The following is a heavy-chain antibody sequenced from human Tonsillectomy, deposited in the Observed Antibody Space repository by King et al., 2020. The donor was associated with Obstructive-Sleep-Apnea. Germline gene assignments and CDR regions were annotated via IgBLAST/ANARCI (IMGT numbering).Heavy chain of an antibody. J-gene: IGHJ4*02. V-gene: IGHV3-33*01. D-gene: IGHD2-21*02. CDR1: EFTFSNYG. Sequence: VQLVESGGGVVQPGRSLRLSCAASEFTFSNYGMHWVRQAPGKGLEWVAVIWYDGSNKDYVDSVKGRFTISRDNSKNTLYLQMNSLRAEDTAVYYCARPYCGGACTPYYFDYWGQGTLVTVSS. CDR2: IWYDGSNK. CDR3: ARPYCGGACTPYYFDY.